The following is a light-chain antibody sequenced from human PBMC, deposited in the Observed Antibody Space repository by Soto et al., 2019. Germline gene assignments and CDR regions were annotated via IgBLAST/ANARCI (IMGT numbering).Light chain of an antibody. CDR1: QSVSGW. J-gene: IGKJ1*01. CDR3: QQYETFSGT. Sequence: ESLMTRSPSTLSASVGDTVTVTCRASQSVSGWLAWYQQKPGEAPKLLIYDASALPRGVPSRFSGSGSGTKFTLTIASLQPDDFATYYCQQYETFSGTFGPGTKVDIK. CDR2: DAS. V-gene: IGKV1-5*01.